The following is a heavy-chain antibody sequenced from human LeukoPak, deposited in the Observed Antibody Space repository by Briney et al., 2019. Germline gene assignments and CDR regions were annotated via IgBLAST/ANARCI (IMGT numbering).Heavy chain of an antibody. CDR3: AEEVGNTYPTFDY. Sequence: GGSLRLSCAASGFTFSSYVMSWVRQAPGKGLGWVSSISGSGGSTYYADSVKGRFTISRDNSKNTLYPQMNSLRAEDTAIYYCAEEVGNTYPTFDYWGQGTLVTVSS. J-gene: IGHJ4*02. V-gene: IGHV3-23*01. CDR2: ISGSGGST. D-gene: IGHD1-26*01. CDR1: GFTFSSYV.